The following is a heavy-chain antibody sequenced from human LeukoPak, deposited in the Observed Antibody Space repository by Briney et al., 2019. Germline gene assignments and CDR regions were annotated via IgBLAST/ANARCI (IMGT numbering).Heavy chain of an antibody. J-gene: IGHJ4*02. Sequence: GGSLRLSCAASGFTFSSYEMNWVRQAPGKGLEWVSYISSSGSTIYYADSVKGRFTISRDNSKNSLYLQMNSLRTEDTALYYCAKGKNTGCYLSHVDYWGQGTLVTVSS. V-gene: IGHV3-48*03. CDR3: AKGKNTGCYLSHVDY. CDR1: GFTFSSYE. CDR2: ISSSGSTI. D-gene: IGHD3-10*01.